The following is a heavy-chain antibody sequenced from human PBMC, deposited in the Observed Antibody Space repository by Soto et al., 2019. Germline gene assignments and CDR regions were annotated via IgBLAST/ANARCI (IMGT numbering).Heavy chain of an antibody. J-gene: IGHJ6*02. D-gene: IGHD6-13*01. CDR1: GFTFSSYG. CDR2: ISYDGSNK. Sequence: QVQLVESGGGVVQPGRSLRLSCAASGFTFSSYGMHWVRQAPGKGLEWVAVISYDGSNKYYADSVKGRFTISRDNSKNTLYLQMNSLRAEDTAVYYCAKTYGLSSNYGMDVWGQGTTVTVSS. V-gene: IGHV3-30*18. CDR3: AKTYGLSSNYGMDV.